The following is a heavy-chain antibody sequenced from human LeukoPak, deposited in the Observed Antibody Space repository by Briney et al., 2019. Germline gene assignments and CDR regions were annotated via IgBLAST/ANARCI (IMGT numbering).Heavy chain of an antibody. CDR3: ARGPYYDFWSGYFPRSGAFDI. CDR1: GYTFTGYY. D-gene: IGHD3-3*01. CDR2: INPNSGGT. Sequence: GASVKVSCKASGYTFTGYYMHWVRQAPGQGLEWMGWINPNSGGTNYAQKFQGRVTMTRDTSISTAYMELSRLRSDDTAVYYCARGPYYDFWSGYFPRSGAFDIWGQGTMVTVSS. J-gene: IGHJ3*02. V-gene: IGHV1-2*02.